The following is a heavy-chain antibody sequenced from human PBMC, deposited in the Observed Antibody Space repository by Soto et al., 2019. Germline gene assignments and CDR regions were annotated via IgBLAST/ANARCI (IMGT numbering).Heavy chain of an antibody. J-gene: IGHJ4*02. V-gene: IGHV6-1*01. CDR2: TYYRSKWYN. Sequence: SQTLSLTFAMSGDSVSSNSAAWNWIRQSPSRGLEWLGRTYYRSKWYNDYAVSVKSRITINPDTSKNQFSLQLNSVTPEDTAVYYCAQAAGYYSTWYFDYWGQGTLVTVSS. CDR1: GDSVSSNSAA. D-gene: IGHD6-13*01. CDR3: AQAAGYYSTWYFDY.